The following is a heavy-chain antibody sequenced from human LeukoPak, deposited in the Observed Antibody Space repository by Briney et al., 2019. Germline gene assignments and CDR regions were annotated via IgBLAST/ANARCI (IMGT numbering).Heavy chain of an antibody. CDR2: FSGPMDTT. V-gene: IGHV3-23*01. CDR3: VKASLGYCSGARCYHFDN. CDR1: GFTFTNYA. J-gene: IGHJ4*02. Sequence: GGSLRLSCVASGFTFTNYAMSWVRHVPGKRLEWVSTFSGPMDTTYYAPSVRGRFTISRDNSRNIVSLQMNSLRAEDTAIYYCVKASLGYCSGARCYHFDNWGQGTLVTVSS. D-gene: IGHD2-15*01.